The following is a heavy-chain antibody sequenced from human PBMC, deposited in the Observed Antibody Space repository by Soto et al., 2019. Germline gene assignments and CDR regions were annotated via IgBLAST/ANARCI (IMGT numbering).Heavy chain of an antibody. CDR3: ARGDYGDYVFVY. Sequence: QVQLVESGGGVVQPGRSLRLSCAASGFTFSSYGMHWVRQAPGKGLEWVAVIWYDGSNKYYADSVKGRFTISRDNSKNPLYLERNSLRAEDTAVYYCARGDYGDYVFVYWGQGTLVTVSS. CDR2: IWYDGSNK. J-gene: IGHJ4*02. CDR1: GFTFSSYG. D-gene: IGHD4-17*01. V-gene: IGHV3-33*01.